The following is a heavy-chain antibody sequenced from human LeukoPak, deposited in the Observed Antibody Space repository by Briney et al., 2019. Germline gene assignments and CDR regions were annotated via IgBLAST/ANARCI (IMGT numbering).Heavy chain of an antibody. CDR2: ISGSGGST. J-gene: IGHJ1*01. Sequence: GGSLRLSCAASGFTFSSYAMSWVRQAPGKGLEWVSAISGSGGSTYYADSVKGRFTISRDNSMNTLYLQMNSLRAEDTAVYYCAKDRNDILTGHGPSGAEYFQHWGQGTLVTVSS. V-gene: IGHV3-23*01. CDR1: GFTFSSYA. CDR3: AKDRNDILTGHGPSGAEYFQH. D-gene: IGHD3-9*01.